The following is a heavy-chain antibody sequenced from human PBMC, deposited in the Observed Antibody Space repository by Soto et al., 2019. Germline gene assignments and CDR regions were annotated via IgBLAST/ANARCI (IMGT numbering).Heavy chain of an antibody. CDR1: GGTFSSDS. CDR3: ARSGGLDRDFNY. V-gene: IGHV1-69*12. Sequence: QVQLVQSGAEVKKPGSSVKVSYKASGGTFSSDSFSWVRQAPGQGLEWMGGIIPMFDTPIYAQKFQDRVTITADESTSTAYMQLSSLRSGDTAVYYCARSGGLDRDFNYWGQGFLVTVSS. J-gene: IGHJ4*02. CDR2: IIPMFDTP. D-gene: IGHD2-15*01.